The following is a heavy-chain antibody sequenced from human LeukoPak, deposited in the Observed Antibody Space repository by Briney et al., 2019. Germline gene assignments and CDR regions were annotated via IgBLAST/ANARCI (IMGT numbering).Heavy chain of an antibody. CDR1: GFTFSSYW. Sequence: GGSLRLSCAASGFTFSSYWMSWVRQAPGKGLEWVANIKKDGSEKYYVDSVKGRFTISRDNAKNSLYLQMNSLRAEDTAVYYCAREQVAGTAGYYYYYMEVWGKGTTVTVS. V-gene: IGHV3-7*01. CDR2: IKKDGSEK. J-gene: IGHJ6*03. D-gene: IGHD6-19*01. CDR3: AREQVAGTAGYYYYYMEV.